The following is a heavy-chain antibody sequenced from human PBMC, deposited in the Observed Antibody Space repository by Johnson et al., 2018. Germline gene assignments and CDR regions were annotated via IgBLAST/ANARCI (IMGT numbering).Heavy chain of an antibody. CDR3: ARDTVVSDGSGGYMQSYYYFMDV. Sequence: QVQLQESGPGLVKPSQTLSLTCTVSGGSISSANHYWSWIRQPAGKGLEWIGRIYANGSTNYNPSLKTRVSISLDTSKNHFSLRLGSVTAADTAVYFCARDTVVSDGSGGYMQSYYYFMDVWGGGTTVIVSS. V-gene: IGHV4-61*02. D-gene: IGHD3-10*01. J-gene: IGHJ6*03. CDR2: IYANGST. CDR1: GGSISSANHY.